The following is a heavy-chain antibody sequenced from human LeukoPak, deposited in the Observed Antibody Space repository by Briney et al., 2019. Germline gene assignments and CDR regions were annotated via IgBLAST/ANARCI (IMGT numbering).Heavy chain of an antibody. CDR3: ARVSSFQLLFENGFDY. D-gene: IGHD2-2*01. CDR1: GGTFSSYA. V-gene: IGHV1-69*01. J-gene: IGHJ4*02. Sequence: SVKVSCKASGGTFSSYAISWVRQAPGQGLEWMGGIIPIFGTANYAQKFQGRVTITADESTSTAYMELSSLRSEDTAVYYCARVSSFQLLFENGFDYWGQGTLVTVSS. CDR2: IIPIFGTA.